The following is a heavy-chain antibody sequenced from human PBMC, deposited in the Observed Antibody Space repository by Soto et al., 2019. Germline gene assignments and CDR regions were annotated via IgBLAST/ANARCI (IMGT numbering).Heavy chain of an antibody. CDR3: ARAEDYYYYGMDV. J-gene: IGHJ6*02. CDR2: ISYSGST. CDR1: GGSISSYY. V-gene: IGHV4-59*01. Sequence: SETLSLTCSVSGGSISSYYLSWIRQPPGKGLEWIGYISYSGSTNYNPSLKSRVTISVDTSKNQFSLKLSSVTAADTAVYYCARAEDYYYYGMDVWGQGTTVTVSS.